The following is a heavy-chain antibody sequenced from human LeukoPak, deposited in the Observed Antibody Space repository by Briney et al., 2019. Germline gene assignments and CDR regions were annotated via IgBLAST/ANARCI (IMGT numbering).Heavy chain of an antibody. D-gene: IGHD1-26*01. CDR3: ARGGSYLGHCDY. V-gene: IGHV4-59*01. CDR2: IYYSGST. J-gene: IGHJ4*02. Sequence: SETLSLTCTVSGGSISSYYWSWIRQPPGKGLEWIGYIYYSGSTNYNPSLKSRVTISVDTSKNQFSLKLSSVTAADTAVYYCARGGSYLGHCDYWGQGTLVTVSS. CDR1: GGSISSYY.